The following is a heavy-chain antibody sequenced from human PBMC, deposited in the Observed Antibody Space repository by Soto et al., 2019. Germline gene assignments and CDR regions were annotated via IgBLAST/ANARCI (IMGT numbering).Heavy chain of an antibody. CDR3: ARGARI. Sequence: LRLSCADSRFTFSGYWMYWVRQAPGKGLEWVANIKEDGSEKNYVDSVRGRFTISRDNAKNSLYLQMNSLRAEDTAVYYCARGARIWGQGTMVTVSS. CDR1: RFTFSGYW. V-gene: IGHV3-7*01. J-gene: IGHJ3*02. CDR2: IKEDGSEK.